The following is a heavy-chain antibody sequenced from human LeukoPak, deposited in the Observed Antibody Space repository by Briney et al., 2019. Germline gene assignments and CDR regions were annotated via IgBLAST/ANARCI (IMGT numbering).Heavy chain of an antibody. V-gene: IGHV1-2*02. CDR3: GRDSSAWLSY. Sequence: ASVKVSFTASGYTFTGYYMHWVRQAPGQGLEWMGWINPNSGGTNYAQKFQGRVTMTRDTSISTAYMELSRLRSDDTAVYYCGRDSSAWLSYWGQGTLVTVSS. J-gene: IGHJ4*02. CDR1: GYTFTGYY. CDR2: INPNSGGT. D-gene: IGHD6-19*01.